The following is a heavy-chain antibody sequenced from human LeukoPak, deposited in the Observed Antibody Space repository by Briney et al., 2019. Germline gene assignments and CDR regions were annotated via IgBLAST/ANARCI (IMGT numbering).Heavy chain of an antibody. Sequence: GGSLRLSCAASGFTLSGYSMNWVRQAPGKGLEWVSYITGSSGTIYYADSVKGRFTISRDNAKNSLFLQMNSLRAEDTAVYYCARGEGTSVAARYFYYYMDVWGKGTTVTVSS. CDR2: ITGSSGTI. J-gene: IGHJ6*03. CDR3: ARGEGTSVAARYFYYYMDV. V-gene: IGHV3-48*04. D-gene: IGHD6-19*01. CDR1: GFTLSGYS.